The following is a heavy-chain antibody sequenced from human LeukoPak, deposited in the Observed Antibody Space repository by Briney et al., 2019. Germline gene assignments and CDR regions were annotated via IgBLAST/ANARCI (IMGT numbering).Heavy chain of an antibody. V-gene: IGHV3-7*04. CDR1: GFTFSRYW. CDR2: IKQDGSEK. D-gene: IGHD6-19*01. J-gene: IGHJ4*02. CDR3: ARVGYSSGWRAPDFDY. Sequence: GGSLRLSCASSGFTFSRYWMSWVRQAPGKGLEWVANIKQDGSEKYYVDSVKDRFTISRDNANNSLYLQMNSLRAEDTAFYYCARVGYSSGWRAPDFDYWGQGTLVTVSS.